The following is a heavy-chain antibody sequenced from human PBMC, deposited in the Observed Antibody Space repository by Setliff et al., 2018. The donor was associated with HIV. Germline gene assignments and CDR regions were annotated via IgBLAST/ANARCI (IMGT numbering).Heavy chain of an antibody. CDR3: AREECTSWPRVHY. D-gene: IGHD6-13*01. Sequence: SETLSLTCTVSGDSINSGNYYWSWIRQPAGKGLEWIGRMHTSGSTSYSPSLKSRVTISIDTSKNQFSLELTSLIAADTAVYYCAREECTSWPRVHYWGQGALVTVSS. V-gene: IGHV4-61*02. J-gene: IGHJ4*02. CDR2: MHTSGST. CDR1: GDSINSGNYY.